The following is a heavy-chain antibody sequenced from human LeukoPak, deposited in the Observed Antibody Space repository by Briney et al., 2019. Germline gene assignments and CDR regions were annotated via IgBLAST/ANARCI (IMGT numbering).Heavy chain of an antibody. Sequence: GASVKVSCKASGYXFTSYDIHWVRQAPGQGLEWMGIINPSGGSTSYAQRFQGRVAMTRDTSTPTVYMEVNSLTSEDTAVYFCARDGPTAAPFDYWGQGTLVTVSS. D-gene: IGHD2-2*01. CDR1: GYXFTSYD. CDR2: INPSGGST. V-gene: IGHV1-46*01. J-gene: IGHJ4*02. CDR3: ARDGPTAAPFDY.